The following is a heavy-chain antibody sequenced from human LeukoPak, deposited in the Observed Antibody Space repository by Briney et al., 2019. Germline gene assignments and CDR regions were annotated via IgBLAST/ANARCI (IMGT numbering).Heavy chain of an antibody. Sequence: GGSLRLSCAASGFTFSSYAMSWVRQAPGKGLEWVSAISGSGGSTYYADSVKGRFTISRDNSKNTLYLQMNSLRAEDTAVYYCARDRNSGSYYSSTGGINWFDPWGQGTLVTVSS. D-gene: IGHD1-26*01. J-gene: IGHJ5*02. CDR1: GFTFSSYA. CDR3: ARDRNSGSYYSSTGGINWFDP. V-gene: IGHV3-23*01. CDR2: ISGSGGST.